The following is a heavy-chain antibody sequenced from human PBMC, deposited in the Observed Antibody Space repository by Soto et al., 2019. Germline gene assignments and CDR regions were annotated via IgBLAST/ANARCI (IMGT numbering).Heavy chain of an antibody. D-gene: IGHD1-26*01. CDR2: IDPSDSWT. CDR1: GYSFSNYW. Sequence: GESLKISCKGSGYSFSNYWISWVHQMPGKGLGWMGRIDPSDSWTHYSPSFQGHVTISADKSISTVYLQWSSLKASDTAMYYCASLGGVGAVNWFGPWGQGTLVTVS. V-gene: IGHV5-10-1*01. CDR3: ASLGGVGAVNWFGP. J-gene: IGHJ5*02.